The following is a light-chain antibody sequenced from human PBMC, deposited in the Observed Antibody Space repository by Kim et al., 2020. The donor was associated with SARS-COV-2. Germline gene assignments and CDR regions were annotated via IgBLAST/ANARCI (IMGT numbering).Light chain of an antibody. J-gene: IGLJ2*01. V-gene: IGLV3-25*03. Sequence: SYELTQPPSVSLSPGQTARITCSGDALSHQYSYWYQQKPGQAPVLTIYKDVERPSGIPERFSGSTSGTTVTLTIIAVQAEDEADYYCQSADTTGTSVLFG. CDR2: KDV. CDR1: ALSHQY. CDR3: QSADTTGTSVL.